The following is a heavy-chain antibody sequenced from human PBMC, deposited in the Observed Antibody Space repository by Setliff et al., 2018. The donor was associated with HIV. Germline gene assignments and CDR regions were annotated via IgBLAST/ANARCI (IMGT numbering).Heavy chain of an antibody. V-gene: IGHV1-46*02. CDR3: ARDNMASRSVDY. Sequence: ASVKVSCKTSAYTFNSYYMHWIRQAPGQGLEWMGLIGPSGSSTTYAQNFQGRVTMSRDTSTNTVNMELSSLRSEDTAVYYCARDNMASRSVDYWGQGTLVTVSS. CDR1: AYTFNSYY. J-gene: IGHJ4*02. CDR2: IGPSGSST. D-gene: IGHD6-6*01.